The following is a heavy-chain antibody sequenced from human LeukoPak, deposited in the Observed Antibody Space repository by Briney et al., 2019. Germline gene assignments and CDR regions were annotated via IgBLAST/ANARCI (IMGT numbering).Heavy chain of an antibody. D-gene: IGHD1-14*01. V-gene: IGHV3-20*04. CDR1: GFTFDDYG. Sequence: PGGSLRLSCAASGFTFDDYGMSWVRQAPGKGLEWVSGINWNSGSTGYADSVKGRFTISRDNAKNPLYLQMNSLRAEDTALYYCARVNPGYYYMDVWGKGTTVTVSS. CDR2: INWNSGST. CDR3: ARVNPGYYYMDV. J-gene: IGHJ6*03.